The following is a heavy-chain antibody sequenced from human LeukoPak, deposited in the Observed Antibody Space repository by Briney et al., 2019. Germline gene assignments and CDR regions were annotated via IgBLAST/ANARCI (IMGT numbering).Heavy chain of an antibody. CDR3: ARSMVALSIAARAYFDY. D-gene: IGHD6-6*01. CDR1: GFTFSSYA. V-gene: IGHV3-30-3*01. J-gene: IGHJ4*02. Sequence: GGSLRLPCAASGFTFSSYAMHWVRQAPGKGLEWVAVISYDGSNKYYADSVKGRFTISRDNSKNTLYLQMNSLRAEDTAVYYCARSMVALSIAARAYFDYWGQGTLVTVSS. CDR2: ISYDGSNK.